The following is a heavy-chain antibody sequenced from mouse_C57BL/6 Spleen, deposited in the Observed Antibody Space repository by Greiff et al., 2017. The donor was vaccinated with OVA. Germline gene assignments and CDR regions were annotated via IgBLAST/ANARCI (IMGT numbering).Heavy chain of an antibody. CDR1: GYTFTSYW. CDR3: ARSYDGYYVFDY. V-gene: IGHV1-64*01. Sequence: QVHVKQPGAELVKPGASVKLSCKASGYTFTSYWMHWVKQRPGQGLEWIGMIHPNSGSTNYNEKFKSKATLTVDKSSSTAYMQLSSLTSEDSAVYYCARSYDGYYVFDYWGQGTTLTVSS. J-gene: IGHJ2*01. D-gene: IGHD2-3*01. CDR2: IHPNSGST.